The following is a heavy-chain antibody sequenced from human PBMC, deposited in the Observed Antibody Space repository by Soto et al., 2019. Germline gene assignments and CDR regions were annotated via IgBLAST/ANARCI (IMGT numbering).Heavy chain of an antibody. J-gene: IGHJ4*02. CDR2: IYHAGST. D-gene: IGHD1-26*01. CDR1: GGSITNSNW. Sequence: SEALSLTCTVSGGSITNSNWWSWVRLPPAKGLEWIGDIYHAGSTKYNPSLERRVTMSVDTSNNQFALTLTSVTAADTAVYFCARGPPIVGNTTPLDSWGQGTLVTVSS. V-gene: IGHV4-4*02. CDR3: ARGPPIVGNTTPLDS.